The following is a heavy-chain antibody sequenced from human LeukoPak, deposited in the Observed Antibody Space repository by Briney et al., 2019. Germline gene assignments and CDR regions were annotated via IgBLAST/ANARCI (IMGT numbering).Heavy chain of an antibody. CDR1: GFAFNTYA. Sequence: GGSLRLSCAASGFAFNTYAMSWVRQAPGKGLEWVSNLSGSDGQTFHTDSVKGRFTISRDNSKNTLYLQMNSLRAEDTAVYYCARAAIFGVVMKFDYWGQGTLVTVSS. CDR2: LSGSDGQT. J-gene: IGHJ4*02. V-gene: IGHV3-23*01. CDR3: ARAAIFGVVMKFDY. D-gene: IGHD3-3*01.